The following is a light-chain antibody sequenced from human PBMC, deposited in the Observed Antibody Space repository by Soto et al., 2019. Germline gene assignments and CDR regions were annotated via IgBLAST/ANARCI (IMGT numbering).Light chain of an antibody. J-gene: IGKJ5*01. CDR3: QQRSNWPPIT. Sequence: DIVLTQSPATMSLSPGERATLSCRASQTVGTYLAWYQQKPGQAPRLLIYDASNRATGIPARFSGSGSGTDFTLIISSLEPEDFAVYYCQQRSNWPPITFGQGTRLEMK. CDR2: DAS. V-gene: IGKV3-11*01. CDR1: QTVGTY.